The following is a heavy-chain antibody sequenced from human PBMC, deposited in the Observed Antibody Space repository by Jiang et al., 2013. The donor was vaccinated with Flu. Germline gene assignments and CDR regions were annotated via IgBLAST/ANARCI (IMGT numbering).Heavy chain of an antibody. CDR1: GFTLSNYW. D-gene: IGHD3-3*01. CDR2: ISRDGTT. CDR3: ARDIDFWSSGPV. V-gene: IGHV3-74*01. J-gene: IGHJ4*02. Sequence: VQLVESGGGLVQPGGSLRLSCAASGFTLSNYWMHWIRQAPGKGLVWVSRISRDGTTDYADSVKGRFTISRDYAKNTLYLQVSSLRAEDTAMYYCARDIDFWSSGPVWGRGTLVTVSS.